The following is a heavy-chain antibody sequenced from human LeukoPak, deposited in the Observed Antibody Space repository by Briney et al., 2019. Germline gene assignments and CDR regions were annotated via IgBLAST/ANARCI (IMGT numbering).Heavy chain of an antibody. Sequence: PSETLSLTCIVSGGSISTYYWNWIRQPPGKGLEWIGYIYYSGSTNYNPSLKSRVTISVDTSKNQFSLKLSSVTAADTAVYYCARVGELGATRRPPFDYWGQGTLVTVSS. CDR2: IYYSGST. D-gene: IGHD1-26*01. CDR3: ARVGELGATRRPPFDY. CDR1: GGSISTYY. V-gene: IGHV4-59*01. J-gene: IGHJ4*02.